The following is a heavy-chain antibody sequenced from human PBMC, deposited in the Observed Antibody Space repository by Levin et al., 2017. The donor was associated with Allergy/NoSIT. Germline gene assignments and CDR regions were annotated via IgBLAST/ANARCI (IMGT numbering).Heavy chain of an antibody. CDR1: GFTFSSYG. Sequence: GESLKISCAASGFTFSSYGMHWVRQAPGKGLEWVAVISYDGSNKYYADSVKGRFTISRDNSKYTLYLQMNSLRAEDTAVYYCANTAILWSDYGWFDPWGQGTLVTVSS. D-gene: IGHD2-21*01. CDR3: ANTAILWSDYGWFDP. J-gene: IGHJ5*02. V-gene: IGHV3-30*18. CDR2: ISYDGSNK.